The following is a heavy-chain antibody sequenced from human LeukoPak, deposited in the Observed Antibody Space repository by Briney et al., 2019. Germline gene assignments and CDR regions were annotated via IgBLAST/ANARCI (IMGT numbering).Heavy chain of an antibody. CDR3: GKEGGA. D-gene: IGHD3-16*01. Sequence: GGSLRLSCSASGFMFSDFTMTWVRQAPGKGPEWASAIGGRGGSTYYADSVGGRFSISRDNSKDMVYLQMNSLKVEDTATYYCGKEGGAWGQGTKVTVSS. CDR2: IGGRGGST. CDR1: GFMFSDFT. J-gene: IGHJ5*02. V-gene: IGHV3-23*01.